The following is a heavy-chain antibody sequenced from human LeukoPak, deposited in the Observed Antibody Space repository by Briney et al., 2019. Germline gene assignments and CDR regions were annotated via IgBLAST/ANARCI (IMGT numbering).Heavy chain of an antibody. V-gene: IGHV3-23*01. Sequence: GGSLRLSCAASGFTFSSYAMSWVRQAPGKGLEWVSSISGSGGSTYYADSVKGRFTISRDNSKNTLYLQMNSLRAEDTAVYYCYSSGWSTTYDYWGQGTLVTVSS. CDR2: ISGSGGST. J-gene: IGHJ4*02. CDR3: YSSGWSTTYDY. CDR1: GFTFSSYA. D-gene: IGHD6-19*01.